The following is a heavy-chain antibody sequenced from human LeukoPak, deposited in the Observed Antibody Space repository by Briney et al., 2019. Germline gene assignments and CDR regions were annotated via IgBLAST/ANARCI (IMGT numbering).Heavy chain of an antibody. Sequence: SETLSLTCTVSGGSISSYYWSWIRQPPGKGLEWIGYIYYSGSTNYNPSLKSRVTISVDTSKNQFSLKLSSVTAADTAVYYCARGLSSSTWYSYYFDYWGQGTLVTVSS. CDR3: ARGLSSSTWYSYYFDY. J-gene: IGHJ4*02. V-gene: IGHV4-59*08. CDR1: GGSISSYY. CDR2: IYYSGST. D-gene: IGHD6-13*01.